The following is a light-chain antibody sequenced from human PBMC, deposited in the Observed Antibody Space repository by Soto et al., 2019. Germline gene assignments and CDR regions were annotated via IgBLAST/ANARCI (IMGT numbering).Light chain of an antibody. V-gene: IGKV1-17*01. CDR1: QGIGNE. CDR2: AAS. J-gene: IGKJ1*01. Sequence: DIQMTQSPSSLSASIGDRVIITCRASQGIGNELGWYQHKPGKAPRXLIYAASSLRSGVPSRFSGSGSGTEFTITISSLQPEDLETYYCLHHYSYPWTSGQGTKVDIK. CDR3: LHHYSYPWT.